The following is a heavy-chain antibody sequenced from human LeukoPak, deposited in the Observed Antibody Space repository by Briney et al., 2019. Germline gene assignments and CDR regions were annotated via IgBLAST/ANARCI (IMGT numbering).Heavy chain of an antibody. CDR3: ARGGKATVVTM. D-gene: IGHD4-23*01. Sequence: SETLSLTCTVSGGSINSYYWSWIRQPAGKGLEWIGRIYSSGSTNHNPSLKSRVSMSVGTSKNQFSLKLTSVTAADTAVYYCARGGKATVVTMWGQGILVTVSS. CDR1: GGSINSYY. V-gene: IGHV4-4*07. CDR2: IYSSGST. J-gene: IGHJ4*02.